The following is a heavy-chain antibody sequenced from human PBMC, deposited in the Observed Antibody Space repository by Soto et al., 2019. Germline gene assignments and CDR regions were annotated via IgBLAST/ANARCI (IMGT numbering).Heavy chain of an antibody. CDR2: INHSGST. J-gene: IGHJ6*02. Sequence: SETLSLTCAVYGGSFSGYYWSWIRQPPGKGLEWIGEINHSGSTNYNPSLKSRVTISVDTSKNQFSLKLSSVTAADTAVYYCARLSSGSYHYYYYYGMDVWGQGTKVT. D-gene: IGHD1-26*01. CDR1: GGSFSGYY. CDR3: ARLSSGSYHYYYYYGMDV. V-gene: IGHV4-34*01.